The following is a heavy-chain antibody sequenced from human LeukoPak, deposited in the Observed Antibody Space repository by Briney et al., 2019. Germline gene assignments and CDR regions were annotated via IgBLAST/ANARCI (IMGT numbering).Heavy chain of an antibody. CDR3: ARGDLDSSGYFVGY. J-gene: IGHJ4*02. CDR2: INHSGST. CDR1: GGSFSGYY. D-gene: IGHD3-22*01. Sequence: SETLSLTCAVYGGSFSGYYWSWIRQPPGKGLEWIGEINHSGSTNYNPSLKSRVTISVDTSKNQFSLKLSSVTAADTAVYHCARGDLDSSGYFVGYWGQGTLVTVSS. V-gene: IGHV4-34*01.